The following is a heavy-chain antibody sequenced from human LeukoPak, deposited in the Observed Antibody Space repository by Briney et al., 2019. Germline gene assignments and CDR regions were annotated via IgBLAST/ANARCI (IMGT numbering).Heavy chain of an antibody. J-gene: IGHJ3*02. Sequence: PGGSLRLSCAASGFTVSSNYMSWVRQAPGKGLEWVSVIYSGGSTYYADSVKGRFTISRDNSKNTLYLQMNSLRAEDTAVYYCAVDSSGYYGGLDIWGQGTMVTVSS. CDR2: IYSGGST. D-gene: IGHD3-22*01. CDR1: GFTVSSNY. V-gene: IGHV3-66*01. CDR3: AVDSSGYYGGLDI.